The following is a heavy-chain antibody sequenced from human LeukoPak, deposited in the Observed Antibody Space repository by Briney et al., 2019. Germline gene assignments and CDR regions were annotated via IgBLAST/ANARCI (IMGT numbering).Heavy chain of an antibody. CDR3: ARGEVAGTADC. Sequence: PSETLSLTCTVSGGSISSYYWSWIRQPPGKGLEWIGYIYYNGSTNYNPSLKSRVTISVDTSKNQFSLKLSSVTAADTAVYYCARGEVAGTADCWGQGTLVTVSS. CDR2: IYYNGST. V-gene: IGHV4-59*08. D-gene: IGHD6-19*01. CDR1: GGSISSYY. J-gene: IGHJ4*02.